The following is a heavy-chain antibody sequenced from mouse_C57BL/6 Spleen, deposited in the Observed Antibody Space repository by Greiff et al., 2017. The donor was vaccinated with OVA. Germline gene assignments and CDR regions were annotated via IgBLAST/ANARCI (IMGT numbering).Heavy chain of an antibody. J-gene: IGHJ1*03. Sequence: EVKLVESGGGLVKPGGSLKLSCAASGFTFSSYAMSWVRQTPEKRLEWVATISDGGSYTYYPDNVKGRFTISRDNAKNNLYLQMSHLKSEDTAMYSCARDRRYYGSSWYFDVWGTGTTVTVSS. CDR1: GFTFSSYA. CDR3: ARDRRYYGSSWYFDV. V-gene: IGHV5-4*01. CDR2: ISDGGSYT. D-gene: IGHD1-1*01.